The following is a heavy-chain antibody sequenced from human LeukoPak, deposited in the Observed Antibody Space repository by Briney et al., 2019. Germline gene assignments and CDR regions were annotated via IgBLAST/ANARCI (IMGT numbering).Heavy chain of an antibody. CDR3: ARWGFIERYAFDI. V-gene: IGHV1-2*04. J-gene: IGHJ3*02. Sequence: ASVKVSCKASGYTFTGYYMHWVRQAPGQGLEWMGWINPNSGGTNYAQKFQSWVTMTRDTSISTAYMELSRLRSDDTAVYYCARWGFIERYAFDIWGQGTMVTVSS. CDR1: GYTFTGYY. CDR2: INPNSGGT. D-gene: IGHD3-10*01.